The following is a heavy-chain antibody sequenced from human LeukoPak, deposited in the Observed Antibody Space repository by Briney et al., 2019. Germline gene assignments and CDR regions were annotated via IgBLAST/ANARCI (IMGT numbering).Heavy chain of an antibody. CDR2: IGPDTGDT. Sequence: ASVKVSCKASGYTFTDFYIHWVRQAPGHGLEWMGWIGPDTGDTLYAQNFQGRVTMTRDTSISTAYMELTSLTSDDAAVYYCAEGSYIYPNYFDPWGQGTLVTVSS. J-gene: IGHJ5*02. D-gene: IGHD5-18*01. CDR3: AEGSYIYPNYFDP. V-gene: IGHV1-2*02. CDR1: GYTFTDFY.